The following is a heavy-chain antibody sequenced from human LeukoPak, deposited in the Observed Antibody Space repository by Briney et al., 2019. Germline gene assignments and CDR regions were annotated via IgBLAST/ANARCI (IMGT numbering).Heavy chain of an antibody. Sequence: GGSLRLSCAASGFTFGIYTMNWVRQAPGKGLEWVSIISGGGSNTNYADSVKGRFTISRGNSKNTLYLQMNSLRVEDTAVYYCAKDPGVVRGSPIPNWFDPWGQGTLVTVSS. D-gene: IGHD3-3*01. CDR2: ISGGGSNT. V-gene: IGHV3-23*01. CDR1: GFTFGIYT. J-gene: IGHJ5*02. CDR3: AKDPGVVRGSPIPNWFDP.